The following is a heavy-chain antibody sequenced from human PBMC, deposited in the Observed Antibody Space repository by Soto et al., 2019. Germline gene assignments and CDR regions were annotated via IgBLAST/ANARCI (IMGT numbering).Heavy chain of an antibody. Sequence: QVQLVQSGAEVKKPGASVKVSCKTSGYIFTGSGISWVRQAPGQGPEWMGWISPYSGDTSYAQNFQGRVTLTSDTSTTTGYMEMTSLRSDDTAVYYCAVSRGSGGFDYWGQGTLVTVSS. CDR1: GYIFTGSG. CDR3: AVSRGSGGFDY. J-gene: IGHJ4*02. V-gene: IGHV1-18*01. D-gene: IGHD3-16*01. CDR2: ISPYSGDT.